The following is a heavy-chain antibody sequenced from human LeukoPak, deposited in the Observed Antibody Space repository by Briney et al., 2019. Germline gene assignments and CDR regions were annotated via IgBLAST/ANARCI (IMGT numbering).Heavy chain of an antibody. CDR1: GYAFTGYY. V-gene: IGHV1-2*02. J-gene: IGHJ4*02. CDR2: INPSSGGT. D-gene: IGHD2-21*01. Sequence: ASVKVSCKASGYAFTGYYVHWVRQAPGQGLEWMGWINPSSGGTNYAQKFQGRVTMTRDTSISTAYLELSRLRSDDTAVYYCARSYRGRRFDYWGQGTLVTVSS. CDR3: ARSYRGRRFDY.